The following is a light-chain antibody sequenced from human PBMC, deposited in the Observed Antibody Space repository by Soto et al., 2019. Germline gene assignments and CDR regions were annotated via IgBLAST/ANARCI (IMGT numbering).Light chain of an antibody. CDR3: QQYGDWPRT. V-gene: IGKV3-20*01. CDR2: GAS. Sequence: EIVLTQSPGTLSLSPGERATLSCRASQYVSSFYLAWYQQRAGQAPRLLIYGASTRATGIPDRFSGSGSGTDFILTISRLEPEDFAVYYCQQYGDWPRTFGQGTKVEI. J-gene: IGKJ1*01. CDR1: QYVSSFY.